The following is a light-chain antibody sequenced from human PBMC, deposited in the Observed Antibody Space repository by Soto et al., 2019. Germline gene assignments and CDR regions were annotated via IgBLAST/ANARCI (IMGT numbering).Light chain of an antibody. V-gene: IGKV1-39*01. J-gene: IGKJ5*01. CDR2: SAS. CDR1: QRINIY. CDR3: QQSFSTPT. Sequence: DIQITHSPSSLPTSILYRVTITCRASQRINIYLNWYRQKPGKAPELLIYSASNLQSGVPSRFSGSGSGTDFTLTISGLQSEDFATYYCQQSFSTPTFGQGTRLEIK.